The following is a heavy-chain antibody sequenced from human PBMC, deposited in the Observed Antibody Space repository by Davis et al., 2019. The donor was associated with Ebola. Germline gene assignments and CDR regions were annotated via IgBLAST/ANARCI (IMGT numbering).Heavy chain of an antibody. CDR3: ARGRRYSYSYWGY. CDR1: GGSFSGYY. CDR2: INHSGST. J-gene: IGHJ4*02. V-gene: IGHV4-34*01. D-gene: IGHD5-18*01. Sequence: SETLSLTCAVYGGSFSGYYWSWIRQPPGKGLEWIGEINHSGSTNYNPSLKSRVTISVDTSKNQFSLKLSSVTAADTAVYYCARGRRYSYSYWGYWGQGTLVTVSS.